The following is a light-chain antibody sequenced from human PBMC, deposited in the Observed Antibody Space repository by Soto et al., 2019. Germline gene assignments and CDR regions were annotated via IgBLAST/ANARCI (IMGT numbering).Light chain of an antibody. J-gene: IGLJ1*01. Sequence: QSVLTQSPSASASLGASAKLTCTLSSGHSSYAIAWHQQQPEKGPRYLMKLNSDGSHSKGDGIPDRFSGSSSGAERSLTISGLQSEDEADYYCQTWGTGIHYVFGTGTKLTVL. CDR1: SGHSSYA. V-gene: IGLV4-69*01. CDR2: LNSDGSH. CDR3: QTWGTGIHYV.